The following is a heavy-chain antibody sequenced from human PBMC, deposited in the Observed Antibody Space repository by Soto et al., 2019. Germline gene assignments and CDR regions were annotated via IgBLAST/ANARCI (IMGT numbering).Heavy chain of an antibody. D-gene: IGHD6-13*01. CDR1: GGSISSYY. Sequence: SETLSLTCTVSGGSISSYYWSWIRQPPGKGLEWIGYIYYSGSTNYNPSLKSRVTISVDTSKNQFSLKLSSVTAADTAVYYCARAGAAAAQYYYYGMDVWGQGTTVTVSS. V-gene: IGHV4-59*01. CDR3: ARAGAAAAQYYYYGMDV. CDR2: IYYSGST. J-gene: IGHJ6*02.